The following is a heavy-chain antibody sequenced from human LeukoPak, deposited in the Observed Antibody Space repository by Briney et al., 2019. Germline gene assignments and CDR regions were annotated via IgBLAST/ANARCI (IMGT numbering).Heavy chain of an antibody. Sequence: GGSLRLSCAASGFTVSDYSMNWVRQAPGKGLEWVSSITSGSSYIYYADSVKGRFTISRDNAKNSLYLQMNSLRAEDTAVYYCARDPYSGSYGNYYYYFMDVWGKGTTVTISS. V-gene: IGHV3-21*01. CDR3: ARDPYSGSYGNYYYYFMDV. D-gene: IGHD1-26*01. CDR1: GFTVSDYS. J-gene: IGHJ6*03. CDR2: ITSGSSYI.